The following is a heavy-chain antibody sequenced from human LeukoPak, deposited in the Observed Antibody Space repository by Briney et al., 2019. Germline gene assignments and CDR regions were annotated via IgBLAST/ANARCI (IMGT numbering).Heavy chain of an antibody. V-gene: IGHV4-61*02. Sequence: SETLSLTCTVSGGSISSGSYYWSWIRQPAGKGLEWIGRIYTSGSTNYNPSLKSRVTISVDTSKNQFSLKLSSVTAADTAVYYCARAPSPLVAFDIWGQGTMVTVSS. J-gene: IGHJ3*02. CDR1: GGSISSGSYY. CDR3: ARAPSPLVAFDI. CDR2: IYTSGST. D-gene: IGHD2-21*01.